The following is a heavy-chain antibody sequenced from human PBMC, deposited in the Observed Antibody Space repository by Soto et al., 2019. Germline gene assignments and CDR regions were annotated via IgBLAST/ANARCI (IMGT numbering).Heavy chain of an antibody. CDR3: ASGYDSSGYYRTTTFDY. CDR2: IYYSGST. CDR1: GGSISSSSYY. J-gene: IGHJ4*02. D-gene: IGHD3-22*01. V-gene: IGHV4-39*01. Sequence: SETLSLTCTVSGGSISSSSYYWGWIRQPPGKGLEWIGSIYYSGSTYYNPSLKSRVTISVDTSKNQFSLKLSSVTAADTAVYYCASGYDSSGYYRTTTFDYWGQGTLVTVS.